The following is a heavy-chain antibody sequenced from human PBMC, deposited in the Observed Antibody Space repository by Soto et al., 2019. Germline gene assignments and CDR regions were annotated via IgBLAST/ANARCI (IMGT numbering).Heavy chain of an antibody. CDR2: IYYSGST. CDR3: ARRYGRTLDY. D-gene: IGHD4-17*01. Sequence: SETLSLTCTVSGGSVSSGNYYWSWIRQPPGKGLEWIGYIYYSGSTNYNPSLKSRVTISVDTSKNQFSLKLSSVTAADTAVYYCARRYGRTLDYWGQGTLVTVSS. CDR1: GGSVSSGNYY. V-gene: IGHV4-61*01. J-gene: IGHJ4*02.